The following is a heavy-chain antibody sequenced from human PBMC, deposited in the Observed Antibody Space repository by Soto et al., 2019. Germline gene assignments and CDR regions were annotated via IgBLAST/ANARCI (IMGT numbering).Heavy chain of an antibody. V-gene: IGHV3-23*01. CDR1: GFTFSSYA. Sequence: PGGSLRLSCAASGFTFSSYAMSWVRQAPGKGLEWVSAISGSGGSTYYADSVKGRFTISRDNSTNTLYLQMNSLRAEDTAVYYCAKPPGLLPYFDYWGQGTLVTVSS. D-gene: IGHD2-15*01. CDR2: ISGSGGST. J-gene: IGHJ4*02. CDR3: AKPPGLLPYFDY.